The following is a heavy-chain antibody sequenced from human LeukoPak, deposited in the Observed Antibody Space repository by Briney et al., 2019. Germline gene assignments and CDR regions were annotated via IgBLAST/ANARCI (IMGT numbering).Heavy chain of an antibody. Sequence: PSETLSLTCAVSGGSISSNNWWSWVRQPPGKGLEWIGEVYHGGSTNYNPSLKSRLTISVDKSKNQFSLKLSSVTAADTAVYYCARWELPGGYVYWGQGSLVTVSS. CDR2: VYHGGST. CDR3: ARWELPGGYVY. V-gene: IGHV4-4*02. J-gene: IGHJ4*02. D-gene: IGHD1-7*01. CDR1: GGSISSNNW.